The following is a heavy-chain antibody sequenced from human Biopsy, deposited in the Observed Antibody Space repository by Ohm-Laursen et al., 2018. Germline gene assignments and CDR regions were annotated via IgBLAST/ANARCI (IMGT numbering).Heavy chain of an antibody. J-gene: IGHJ4*02. CDR1: GGTFINYA. D-gene: IGHD1-26*01. Sequence: SVTASCKVSGGTFINYAISWVRQAPGQGLEWMGGIIPMFGTANYAQMFQGRVTISADESTSTSYMELSSLTTEDTAIYYCARGPHSGSHSCFDYWGRGTLVTVSS. V-gene: IGHV1-69*13. CDR2: IIPMFGTA. CDR3: ARGPHSGSHSCFDY.